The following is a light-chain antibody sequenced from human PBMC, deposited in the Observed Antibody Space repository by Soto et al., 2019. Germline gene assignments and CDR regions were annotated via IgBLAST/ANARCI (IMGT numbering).Light chain of an antibody. CDR3: SSFTTSVTVI. J-gene: IGLJ2*01. CDR2: DVI. V-gene: IGLV2-14*01. CDR1: SNDIGAYQY. Sequence: QSALTQPASVSASPGQSITISCAGTSNDIGAYQYVSWYQHRPGKAPRLIIYDVIDRPSGVSSRFSGSKSDNSASLTISGLQTDDEADYYCSSFTTSVTVIFGGGTKLTVL.